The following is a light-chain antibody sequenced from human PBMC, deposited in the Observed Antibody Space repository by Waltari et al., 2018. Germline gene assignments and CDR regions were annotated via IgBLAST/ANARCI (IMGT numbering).Light chain of an antibody. V-gene: IGLV1-40*01. CDR1: SSNTGANYD. Sequence: QSVLTQPPSVSGAPGQRVTLSCTGSSSNTGANYDVNWYQPVPGTAPKLLIYGNSNRPSGVPDRFSASKSGTSASLAITGLQADDEADYYCCSYTSSSTYIFGTGTKITVL. CDR3: CSYTSSSTYI. CDR2: GNS. J-gene: IGLJ1*01.